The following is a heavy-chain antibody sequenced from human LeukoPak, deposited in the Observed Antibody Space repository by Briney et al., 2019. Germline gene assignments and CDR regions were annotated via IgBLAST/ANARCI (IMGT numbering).Heavy chain of an antibody. CDR1: GFTFSSYS. V-gene: IGHV3-48*04. Sequence: GGSLRLSCAASGFTFSSYSMNWVRQAPGKGLEWVSYISSSSSTIYYADSVKGRFTISRDNAKNSLYLQMNSLRAEDTAVYYCARGLYLWFGELFDISGSTDYWGQGTLVTVSS. J-gene: IGHJ4*02. CDR3: ARGLYLWFGELFDISGSTDY. D-gene: IGHD3-10*01. CDR2: ISSSSSTI.